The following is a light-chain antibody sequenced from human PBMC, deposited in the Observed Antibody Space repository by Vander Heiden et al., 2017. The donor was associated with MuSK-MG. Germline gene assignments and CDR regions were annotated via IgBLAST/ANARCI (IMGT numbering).Light chain of an antibody. J-gene: IGKJ1*01. CDR2: DAS. V-gene: IGKV3-20*01. CDR1: DSVSRSG. Sequence: ELVFTQSPGTLSLSPGERATLSCRASDSVSRSGLAWYQQKPGQAPRLLSYDASSRDTGIPDRFSGSGSGTDFTLTISRREPEDFEVYYCQQYRDSWTFGQGTKVEIK. CDR3: QQYRDSWT.